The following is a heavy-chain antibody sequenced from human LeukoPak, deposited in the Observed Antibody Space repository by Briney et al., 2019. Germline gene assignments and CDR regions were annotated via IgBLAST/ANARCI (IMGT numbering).Heavy chain of an antibody. CDR1: GDSVSSGSYY. D-gene: IGHD1-26*01. J-gene: IGHJ4*02. V-gene: IGHV4-61*01. CDR3: ARMQVWVGGTTGPRGFDY. CDR2: IYYSGST. Sequence: PSETLSLTCTVSGDSVSSGSYYWSWIRQPPGKGLEWVGYIYYSGSTNYNPSLKSRVTISVDTSKNQFSLKLSSVTAADTAVYYCARMQVWVGGTTGPRGFDYWGQGTLVTVSS.